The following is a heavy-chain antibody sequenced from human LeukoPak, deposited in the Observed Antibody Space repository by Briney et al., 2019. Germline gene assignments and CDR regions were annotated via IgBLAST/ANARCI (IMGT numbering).Heavy chain of an antibody. D-gene: IGHD3-3*01. CDR1: VGSLSGYY. CDR2: SNHRGST. J-gene: IGHJ4*02. Sequence: YDTLSLTRAVCVGSLSGYYWRWIRQPPAKGLDGIEESNHRGSTNYNPSLTRRVTIYVDTSKNLFSLKLGSVTAADTAVYYCASRGRIGYVHWGQGTLVTVSS. CDR3: ASRGRIGYVH. V-gene: IGHV4-34*01.